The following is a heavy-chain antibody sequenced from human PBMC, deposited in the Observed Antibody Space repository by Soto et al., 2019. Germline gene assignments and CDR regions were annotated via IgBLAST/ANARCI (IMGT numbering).Heavy chain of an antibody. CDR2: IGVTGST. V-gene: IGHV3-23*01. J-gene: IGHJ4*02. Sequence: GGSLRLSCAASGFTFSRFAMSWARQAPGKGLEWVSSIGVTGSTYYDDSVRGRLTISRDNSKNTLYLQMDSLRAEDTAVYYCAKNYFFDRWGQGTPVTVSS. CDR3: AKNYFFDR. CDR1: GFTFSRFA.